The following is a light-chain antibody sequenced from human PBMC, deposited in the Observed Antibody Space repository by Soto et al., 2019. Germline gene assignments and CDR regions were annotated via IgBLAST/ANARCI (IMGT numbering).Light chain of an antibody. Sequence: QSALTQPASVSGSPGQSITISCTGTSSDVGAYNYVSWYQQHPGKAPKLMIYEVSNRPSGVSNRFSGSKSGNTASLTISGLQNEDAGDYYCRSYTSGSTWVFGGGTKVTVL. CDR1: SSDVGAYNY. CDR2: EVS. CDR3: RSYTSGSTWV. V-gene: IGLV2-14*01. J-gene: IGLJ3*02.